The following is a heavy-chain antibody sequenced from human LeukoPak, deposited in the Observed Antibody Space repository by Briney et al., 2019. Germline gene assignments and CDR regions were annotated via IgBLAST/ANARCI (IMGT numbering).Heavy chain of an antibody. CDR1: GCTFPGHH. D-gene: IGHD4-23*01. CDR3: ARDGYGGNSFDY. J-gene: IGHJ4*02. CDR2: INPKNGGT. Sequence: ASVKVSCKASGCTFPGHHIHWVRQAPGQGLEWMGWINPKNGGTNYAQKFQGRVTMTRDTSINTAFMELSRLNSDDTAVYFCARDGYGGNSFDYWGQGTLVTVSS. V-gene: IGHV1-2*02.